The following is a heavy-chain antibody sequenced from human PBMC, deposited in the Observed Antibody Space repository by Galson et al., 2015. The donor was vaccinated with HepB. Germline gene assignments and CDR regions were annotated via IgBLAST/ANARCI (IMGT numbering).Heavy chain of an antibody. CDR3: AKDLSPDYDFWSGYYTLYVIDI. CDR2: ISGSGGNT. CDR1: GFTFSNYA. D-gene: IGHD3-3*01. J-gene: IGHJ3*02. V-gene: IGHV3-23*01. Sequence: SLRLSCAASGFTFSNYAMSWVRQAPGKGLEWVSVISGSGGNTYYADSVKGRFTISRDNSKNTLYLQMNSLRAEDTAVYYCAKDLSPDYDFWSGYYTLYVIDIWGQGTMVTVSS.